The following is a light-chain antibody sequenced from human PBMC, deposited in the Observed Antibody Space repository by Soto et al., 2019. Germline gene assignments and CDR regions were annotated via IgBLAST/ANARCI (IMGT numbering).Light chain of an antibody. V-gene: IGLV2-8*01. Sequence: QSALTQPPSASGFPGQSVTISCTGTSSDVGYYDYVSWYQQHPGKAPKLVIYEVTKRPSGVPDRVSASKSGNTASLNVSGLRAEDEADYYCSSYAGSNNFVFGSGTKLTVL. CDR3: SSYAGSNNFV. CDR1: SSDVGYYDY. CDR2: EVT. J-gene: IGLJ1*01.